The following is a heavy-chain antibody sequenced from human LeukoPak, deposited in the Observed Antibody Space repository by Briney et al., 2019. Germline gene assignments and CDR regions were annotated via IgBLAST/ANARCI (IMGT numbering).Heavy chain of an antibody. J-gene: IGHJ4*02. D-gene: IGHD4-17*01. V-gene: IGHV4-39*07. CDR1: GGSISSSSYY. CDR3: ARAGQTTEENFDY. Sequence: SETLSLTCTVSGGSISSSSYYWGWIRQPPGKGLEWIGSIYYSGSTYYNPSLKSRVTISVDTSKNQFSLKLSSVTAADTAVYYCARAGQTTEENFDYWGQGTLVTVSS. CDR2: IYYSGST.